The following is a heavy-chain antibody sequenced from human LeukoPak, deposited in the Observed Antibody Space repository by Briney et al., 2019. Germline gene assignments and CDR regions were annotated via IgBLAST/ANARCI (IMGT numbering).Heavy chain of an antibody. CDR1: GFTFSSYA. CDR3: ARGGSGRYFDY. J-gene: IGHJ4*02. CDR2: ISYDGSNK. Sequence: GGSLRLSCAASGFTFSSYAMHWVRQAPGKGLEWVAVISYDGSNKYYTDSVKGRFTISRDNSKNTLYLQMDSLRVEDTAVYYCARGGSGRYFDYWGQGALVTVSS. D-gene: IGHD6-19*01. V-gene: IGHV3-30-3*01.